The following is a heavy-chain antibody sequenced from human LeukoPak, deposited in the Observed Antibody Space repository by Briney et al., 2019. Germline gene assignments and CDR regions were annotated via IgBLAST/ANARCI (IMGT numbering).Heavy chain of an antibody. CDR2: ISSSSSYI. CDR1: GFTFSSYS. Sequence: GGSLRLSCAASGFTFSSYSMNWVRQAPGKGLEWVSSISSSSSYIYYADSVKGRFTISRDNAKNSLYLQMNSLRAEDTAVYYCARGWDYGDYLTTYDAFDIWGQGTKVTVSS. CDR3: ARGWDYGDYLTTYDAFDI. V-gene: IGHV3-21*01. J-gene: IGHJ3*02. D-gene: IGHD4-17*01.